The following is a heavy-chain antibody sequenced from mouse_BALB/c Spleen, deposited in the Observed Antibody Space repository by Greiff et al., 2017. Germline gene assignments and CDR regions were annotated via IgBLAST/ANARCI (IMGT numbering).Heavy chain of an antibody. J-gene: IGHJ4*01. V-gene: IGHV5-6-5*01. Sequence: EVHLVESGGGLVKPGGSLKLSCAASGFTFSSYAMSWVRQTPEKRLEWVASISSGGSTYYPDSVKGRFTISRDNARNILYLQMSSLRSEDTAMYYCARVRGNWDDYAMDYWGQGTSVTVSS. CDR3: ARVRGNWDDYAMDY. CDR1: GFTFSSYA. D-gene: IGHD4-1*01. CDR2: ISSGGST.